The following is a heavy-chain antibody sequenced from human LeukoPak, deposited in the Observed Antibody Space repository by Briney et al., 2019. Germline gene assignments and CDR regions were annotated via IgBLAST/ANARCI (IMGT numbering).Heavy chain of an antibody. V-gene: IGHV1-2*02. J-gene: IGHJ6*03. Sequence: ASVKVSCKASGYTFTGYYMHWVRQAPGQGLEWMGWINPNSGGTNYAQKFQGRVTITRDTSISTAYMELSRLRSDDTAVYYCAREGVVAARYYYYYYMDVWGKGTTVTVSS. CDR2: INPNSGGT. CDR3: AREGVVAARYYYYYYMDV. CDR1: GYTFTGYY. D-gene: IGHD6-6*01.